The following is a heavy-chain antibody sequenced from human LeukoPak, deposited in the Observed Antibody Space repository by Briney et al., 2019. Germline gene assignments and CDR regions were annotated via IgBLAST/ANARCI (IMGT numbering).Heavy chain of an antibody. V-gene: IGHV4-34*01. Sequence: PSETLSLTCAVYGGSFSVYYWSWIRQPPGKGLEWIGEINHSGSTNYNPSLKSRVTISVDTSKNQFSLKLSSVTAADTAVYYCARGSPSRYYDSSGYRHRTTWQPEYFQHWGQGTLVTVSS. CDR3: ARGSPSRYYDSSGYRHRTTWQPEYFQH. CDR1: GGSFSVYY. CDR2: INHSGST. D-gene: IGHD3-22*01. J-gene: IGHJ1*01.